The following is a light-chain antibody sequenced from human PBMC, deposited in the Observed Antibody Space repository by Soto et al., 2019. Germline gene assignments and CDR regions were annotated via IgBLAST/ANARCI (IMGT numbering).Light chain of an antibody. CDR1: QSVTTD. CDR2: GAS. CDR3: QQYNKWPQT. Sequence: EIVMTQSPATLSVSPGERATLSCRASQSVTTDLAWYQHQRGRTPRLLIRGASSRATDIPARFSGSGSGTEFTLTISSLQSEDSGVYYCQQYNKWPQTFGQGTRLEIK. J-gene: IGKJ5*01. V-gene: IGKV3-15*01.